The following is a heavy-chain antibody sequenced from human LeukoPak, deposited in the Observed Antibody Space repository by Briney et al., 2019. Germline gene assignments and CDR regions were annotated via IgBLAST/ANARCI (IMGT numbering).Heavy chain of an antibody. CDR1: GGSISSGSYY. Sequence: PSETLSLTCTVSGGSISSGSYYWSWIRQPAGKGLEWIGHIYTSGSTNYNPSLKSRVTISVDTSKNQFSLKLSSVTAADTAVYYCARGGGYDSYYYYYMDVWGKGTTVTISS. CDR2: IYTSGST. D-gene: IGHD5-12*01. CDR3: ARGGGYDSYYYYYMDV. J-gene: IGHJ6*03. V-gene: IGHV4-61*09.